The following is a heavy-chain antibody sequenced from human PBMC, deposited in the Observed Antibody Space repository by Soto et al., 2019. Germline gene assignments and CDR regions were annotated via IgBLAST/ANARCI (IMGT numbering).Heavy chain of an antibody. J-gene: IGHJ6*03. V-gene: IGHV4-59*01. CDR3: ARVLVDCSGGSCYSSLFYYYYYYMDV. Sequence: SETLSLTCTVSGGSISSYYWSWIRQPPGKGLEWIGYIYYSGSTNYNPSLKSRVTISVDTSKNQFSLKLSSVTAADTAVYYCARVLVDCSGGSCYSSLFYYYYYYMDVWGKGTTVTVSS. D-gene: IGHD2-15*01. CDR1: GGSISSYY. CDR2: IYYSGST.